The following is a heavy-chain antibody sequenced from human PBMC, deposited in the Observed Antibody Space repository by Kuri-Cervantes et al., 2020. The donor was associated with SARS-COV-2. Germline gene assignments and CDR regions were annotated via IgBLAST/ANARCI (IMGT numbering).Heavy chain of an antibody. J-gene: IGHJ6*02. CDR3: ARGRDKRYSSGSFYYYGMDV. CDR1: GGSFSGYY. Sequence: SETLSLTCAVYGGSFSGYYWSWIRQPPGKGLEWIGGINHSGSTNYNPSLKSRVTISVDTSKNQFSLKLSSVTAADTAVYYCARGRDKRYSSGSFYYYGMDVWGQGTTVTVSS. CDR2: INHSGST. V-gene: IGHV4-34*01. D-gene: IGHD6-19*01.